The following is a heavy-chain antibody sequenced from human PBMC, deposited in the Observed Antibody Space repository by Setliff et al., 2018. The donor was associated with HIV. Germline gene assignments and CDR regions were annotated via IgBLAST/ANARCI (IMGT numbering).Heavy chain of an antibody. Sequence: GGSLRLSCAASGFIFSSYSMNWVRQAPGKGLEWVSCISSSSSSIYHADSVKGRFTVSRDNAKNTLYLQMNRLRAEDTAVYYCVRGPQFRPHWGQGTLVTVSS. J-gene: IGHJ4*02. CDR1: GFIFSSYS. CDR3: VRGPQFRPH. V-gene: IGHV3-48*04. CDR2: ISSSSSSI.